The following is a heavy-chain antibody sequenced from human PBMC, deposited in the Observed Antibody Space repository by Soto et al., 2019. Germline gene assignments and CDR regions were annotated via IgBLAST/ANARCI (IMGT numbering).Heavy chain of an antibody. V-gene: IGHV1-18*01. Sequence: QVQLVQSGAEVKKPGASVKVSCKASGYTFTSYGISWVRQAPGQGLEWMGWISAYNGNTNYAQKLQGRVTMTTDTSTSTAYVKRRSQKSDDTAVYYCARVYCSGGSCYPNWFDPWGQGTLVTVSS. CDR3: ARVYCSGGSCYPNWFDP. J-gene: IGHJ5*02. CDR2: ISAYNGNT. D-gene: IGHD2-15*01. CDR1: GYTFTSYG.